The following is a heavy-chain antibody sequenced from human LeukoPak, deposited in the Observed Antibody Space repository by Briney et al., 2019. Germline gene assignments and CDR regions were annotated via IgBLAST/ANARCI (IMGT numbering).Heavy chain of an antibody. CDR3: AREDSSSWYLDY. D-gene: IGHD6-13*01. J-gene: IGHJ4*02. Sequence: ASVKVSCKVSGYTFTGYYMHWVRQAPGQGLEWMGWINPNSGATNYAQKFQGRVTMTRDTSISTPYMELSRLRSDDTAAYYCAREDSSSWYLDYWGQGILVTVSS. V-gene: IGHV1-2*02. CDR1: GYTFTGYY. CDR2: INPNSGAT.